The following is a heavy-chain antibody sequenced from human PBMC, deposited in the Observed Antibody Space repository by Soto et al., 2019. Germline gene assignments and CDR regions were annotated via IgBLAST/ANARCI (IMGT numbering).Heavy chain of an antibody. CDR1: GGSFSGYY. CDR3: ARRGGGNYPFYFDY. Sequence: SETLSLTCGVYGGSFSGYYWSWIRQPPGKGLEWIGEIDHSGSTNYNPSLKSRVSISVDTSKRQFSLKLSFVTAADTAVYYCARRGGGNYPFYFDYSGQGALVTVSS. V-gene: IGHV4-34*01. CDR2: IDHSGST. J-gene: IGHJ4*02. D-gene: IGHD1-26*01.